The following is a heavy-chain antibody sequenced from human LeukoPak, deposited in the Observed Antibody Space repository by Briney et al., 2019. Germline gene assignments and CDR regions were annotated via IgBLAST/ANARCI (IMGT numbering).Heavy chain of an antibody. D-gene: IGHD1-26*01. V-gene: IGHV1-2*02. CDR3: AGPWDQVGFDP. CDR2: IYPKTGGT. J-gene: IGHJ5*02. Sequence: ASVKVSCKASGYTFTGYYLHWVRQAPGQGLEWMGWIYPKTGGTSYAQKFQGRVTMARDTSISTAYMELIGLRSDDTAVYYCAGPWDQVGFDPWGQGTLVSVSS. CDR1: GYTFTGYY.